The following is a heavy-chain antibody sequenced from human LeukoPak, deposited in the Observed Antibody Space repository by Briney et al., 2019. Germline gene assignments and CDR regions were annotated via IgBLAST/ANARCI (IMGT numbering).Heavy chain of an antibody. J-gene: IGHJ4*02. CDR2: MKPNSGNT. V-gene: IGHV1-8*02. D-gene: IGHD4-23*01. Sequence: ALVKVSCKASGGTFKNYAINWVRQASGQGLEWMGYMKPNSGNTGYAQKFQGRVTMTRDTSISTAYMELSSLTSEDTAVYYCATELRWKDHWGQGTLVTVSS. CDR3: ATELRWKDH. CDR1: GGTFKNYA.